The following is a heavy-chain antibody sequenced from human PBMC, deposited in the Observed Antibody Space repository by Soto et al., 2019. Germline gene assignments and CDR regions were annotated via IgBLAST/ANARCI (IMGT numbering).Heavy chain of an antibody. J-gene: IGHJ3*01. D-gene: IGHD3-10*01. CDR3: ARGNALDV. CDR1: GASIRSGGYY. Sequence: PSETLSLTCSVSGASIRSGGYYWSWLRQSPGKGLEWIGHIYYTGSTLYSPSLKSRLTISLDTSKNQFSLELNSMTPEDTAVYYCARGNALDVWGQGTVVTVSS. CDR2: IYYTGST. V-gene: IGHV4-30-4*08.